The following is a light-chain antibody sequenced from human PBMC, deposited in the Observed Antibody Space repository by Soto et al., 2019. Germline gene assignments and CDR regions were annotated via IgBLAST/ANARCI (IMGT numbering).Light chain of an antibody. CDR3: CSYAGGGPALWV. Sequence: QSALTQPASVSGSPGQSITISCTGTSSDVGGYNYVSWYQQHPGKAPKLMIYEVTKRPSGVSNRFSGSKSGNTASLTISGLQAEDEADYYCCSYAGGGPALWVFGGGTKLTVL. V-gene: IGLV2-14*01. J-gene: IGLJ3*02. CDR2: EVT. CDR1: SSDVGGYNY.